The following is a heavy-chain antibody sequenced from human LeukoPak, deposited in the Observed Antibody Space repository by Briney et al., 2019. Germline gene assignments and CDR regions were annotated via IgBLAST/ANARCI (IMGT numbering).Heavy chain of an antibody. V-gene: IGHV3-23*01. J-gene: IGHJ4*02. Sequence: GGSLRLSCEASGFSFPYGMSWVRQAPGKGLEWVSGITNSGENTYYADSVKGRFTISRDNSKNTLFLGMNSLRVEDTAIYYCARDLVTDYYHHYFDYWGQGTLVTVSS. D-gene: IGHD3-9*01. CDR1: GFSFPYG. CDR3: ARDLVTDYYHHYFDY. CDR2: ITNSGENT.